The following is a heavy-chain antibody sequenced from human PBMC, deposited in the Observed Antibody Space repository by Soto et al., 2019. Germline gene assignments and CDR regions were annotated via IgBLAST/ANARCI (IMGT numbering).Heavy chain of an antibody. Sequence: ASVKVSCKASGYTFITYDINWVRQATGQGLEWMGWMNPSNGNAGYAQKFQGRLTMTRNTSISTAYMELSSLRSDDTAVYFCARRKQRSGPTYSDSWGQGSLVTVSS. V-gene: IGHV1-8*01. CDR2: MNPSNGNA. CDR3: ARRKQRSGPTYSDS. D-gene: IGHD6-25*01. CDR1: GYTFITYD. J-gene: IGHJ4*02.